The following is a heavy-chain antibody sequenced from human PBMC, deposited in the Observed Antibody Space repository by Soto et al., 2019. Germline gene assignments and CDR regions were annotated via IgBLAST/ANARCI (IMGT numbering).Heavy chain of an antibody. J-gene: IGHJ3*02. CDR3: ARGLSFRGDFDI. CDR2: IYHAGSP. Sequence: PSETLSLTCAVSGGSISSSIWWTWVRQSPGKGLEWIGEIYHAGSPNYNPSFQSRVTISADTSKSHFSLRLTSVTAADSATYYCARGLSFRGDFDIWGQGTTVTVSS. CDR1: GGSISSSIW. V-gene: IGHV4-4*02. D-gene: IGHD2-21*01.